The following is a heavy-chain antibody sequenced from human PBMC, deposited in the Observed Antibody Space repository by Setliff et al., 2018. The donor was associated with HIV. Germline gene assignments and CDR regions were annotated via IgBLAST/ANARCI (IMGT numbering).Heavy chain of an antibody. J-gene: IGHJ3*02. CDR1: GYTFTGYF. CDR3: ARVSSFNKIIREAFDI. Sequence: GASVKVSCKASGYTFTGYFIHWVRQAPGQGLEWMGQINPYRGDTKSHHKFADRLIMSRDTSLTTVYMELTSLRSDDTAVYYCARVSSFNKIIREAFDIWGQGTLVTVSS. V-gene: IGHV1-2*06. D-gene: IGHD3-10*01. CDR2: INPYRGDT.